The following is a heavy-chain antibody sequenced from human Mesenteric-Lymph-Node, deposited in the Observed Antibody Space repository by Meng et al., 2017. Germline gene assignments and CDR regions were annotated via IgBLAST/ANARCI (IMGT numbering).Heavy chain of an antibody. CDR3: ASDLWFGEFYGMDV. CDR1: GFTFTSHS. D-gene: IGHD3-10*01. Sequence: GESLKISCAASGFTFTSHSIHWVRQAPGKGLEWVAVISYDGSNKYYADSVKGRFTISRDNSKNTLYLQMNSLRAEDTAVYYCASDLWFGEFYGMDVWGQGTTVTVSS. V-gene: IGHV3-30*04. CDR2: ISYDGSNK. J-gene: IGHJ6*02.